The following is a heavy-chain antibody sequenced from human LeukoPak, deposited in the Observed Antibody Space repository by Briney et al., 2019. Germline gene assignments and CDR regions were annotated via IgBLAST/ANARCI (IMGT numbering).Heavy chain of an antibody. J-gene: IGHJ4*02. CDR2: ISYDGSDK. CDR1: GFTFSSYA. Sequence: GRSLRLSCAASGFTFSSYAMHRVRQAPGKGLEWVAVISYDGSDKYYADSVKGRFTISRDNSKNTLYLQMNSLRAEDTAVYYCARGYSYGYSDYWGQGTLVTVSS. V-gene: IGHV3-30-3*01. D-gene: IGHD5-18*01. CDR3: ARGYSYGYSDY.